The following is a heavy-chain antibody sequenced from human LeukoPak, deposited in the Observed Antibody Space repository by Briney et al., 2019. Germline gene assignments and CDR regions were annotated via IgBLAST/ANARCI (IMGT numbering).Heavy chain of an antibody. CDR2: INPNSGGT. Sequence: ASVKVSCKASGYTFTGYYMHWVRQAPGQGLEWMGWINPNSGGTNYAQKFQGRVTMTRDASISTAYMELSRLRSDDTAVYYCARVRITMLRGAEKNWFDPWGQGTLVAVSS. V-gene: IGHV1-2*02. J-gene: IGHJ5*02. CDR1: GYTFTGYY. CDR3: ARVRITMLRGAEKNWFDP. D-gene: IGHD3-10*01.